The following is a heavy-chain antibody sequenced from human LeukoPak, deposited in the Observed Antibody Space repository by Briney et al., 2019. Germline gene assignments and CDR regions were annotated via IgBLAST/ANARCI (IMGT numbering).Heavy chain of an antibody. CDR3: AKPSGFWSGGGGT. Sequence: GASVKISCRASGYTFTGHYIHWVRQAPGQGLEWIGWINPNSGVTNYAQNFQGRVTMTRDTSLTTGYMELSRPTSDDTAIYFCAKPSGFWSGGGGTWGQGTQVTVSS. D-gene: IGHD3-3*01. CDR2: INPNSGVT. V-gene: IGHV1-2*02. J-gene: IGHJ5*02. CDR1: GYTFTGHY.